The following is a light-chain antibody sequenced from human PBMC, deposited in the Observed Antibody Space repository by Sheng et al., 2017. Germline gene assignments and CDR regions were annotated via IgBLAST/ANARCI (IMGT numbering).Light chain of an antibody. V-gene: IGKV1-33*01. J-gene: IGKJ1*01. CDR1: QDISNY. CDR2: DAS. CDR3: LQNNSLPRT. Sequence: DIQMTQSPSSLSASVGDRVTITCQASQDISNYLNWYQQKPGKAPKLLIYDASNLETGVPSRFSGSGSGTDFTFTISSLQPEDIATYYCLQNNSLPRTFGQGTKVEMK.